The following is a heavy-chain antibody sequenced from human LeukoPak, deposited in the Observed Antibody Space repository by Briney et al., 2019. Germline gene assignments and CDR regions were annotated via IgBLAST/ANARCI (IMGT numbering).Heavy chain of an antibody. V-gene: IGHV3-30*04. CDR2: TSYDGRNK. CDR1: GFTFSIHA. Sequence: PGGSLRLSCAASGFTFSIHALYWVRQAPGKGLEWVSFTSYDGRNKYYADSVKGRFTISRDNSKNTLYLQMNSLRAEDTAVYYCARDAYRNGRGGPDYWGQGTLVTVSS. CDR3: ARDAYRNGRGGPDY. J-gene: IGHJ4*02. D-gene: IGHD6-19*01.